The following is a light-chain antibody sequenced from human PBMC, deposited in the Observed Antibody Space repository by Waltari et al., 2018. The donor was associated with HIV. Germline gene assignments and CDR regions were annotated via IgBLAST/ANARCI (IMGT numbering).Light chain of an antibody. Sequence: QSVLTQPPSASGTPGQRVTISCSGSSSNIGSNTVNWYQQLPGAAPKLLIYSDDQRPAGVPERFSGSKAGTSASLAISGLQSEDEADYYCAAWDDSLIGSVFGTGTKITVL. CDR3: AAWDDSLIGSV. CDR1: SSNIGSNT. CDR2: SDD. V-gene: IGLV1-44*01. J-gene: IGLJ1*01.